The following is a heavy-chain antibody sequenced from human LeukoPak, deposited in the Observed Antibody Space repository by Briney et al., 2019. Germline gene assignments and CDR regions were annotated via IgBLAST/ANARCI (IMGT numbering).Heavy chain of an antibody. D-gene: IGHD3-10*01. CDR1: GFTFSSYS. J-gene: IGHJ4*02. Sequence: GVSLRLSCAASGFTFSSYSMNWLGQGPGKGREGFSYISSSSSTIYYADSVKGQFTISRDNAKNSLYLQMNSLRAEDTAVYYCARVAYWYYGSGRDRGFDYWGQGTLVTVSS. CDR2: ISSSSSTI. V-gene: IGHV3-48*01. CDR3: ARVAYWYYGSGRDRGFDY.